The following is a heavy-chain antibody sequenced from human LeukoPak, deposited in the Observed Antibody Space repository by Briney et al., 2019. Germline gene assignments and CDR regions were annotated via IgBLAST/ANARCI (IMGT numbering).Heavy chain of an antibody. J-gene: IGHJ1*01. D-gene: IGHD6-6*01. Sequence: ASVKVSCKASGYTLTRYFIHWVRQAPGQGLEWMGIINPNGGSTSCPQKFQGRVTMTRDTPTNTVYMELSSLKSEDTAVYYCARDGEYSSSSFLFQHWGQGTLVTVSS. CDR2: INPNGGST. V-gene: IGHV1-46*01. CDR1: GYTLTRYF. CDR3: ARDGEYSSSSFLFQH.